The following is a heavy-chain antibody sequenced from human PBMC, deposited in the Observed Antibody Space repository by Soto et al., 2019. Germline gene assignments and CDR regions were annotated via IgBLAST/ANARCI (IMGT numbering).Heavy chain of an antibody. J-gene: IGHJ2*01. Sequence: EVQLVESGGGLVQPGGSLRLSCAASGFTFSRYWMYWVRQAPGKGLVWVSRINGDGSSTTYAESVKGRFTISRDNANNTLHLEINSLSAEDTGLYYWGSLGGTSRLWYFDLWGRGTLVTVSS. D-gene: IGHD1-26*01. CDR3: GSLGGTSRLWYFDL. CDR2: INGDGSST. V-gene: IGHV3-74*01. CDR1: GFTFSRYW.